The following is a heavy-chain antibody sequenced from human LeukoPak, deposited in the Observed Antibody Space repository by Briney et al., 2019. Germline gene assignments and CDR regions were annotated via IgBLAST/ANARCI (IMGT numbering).Heavy chain of an antibody. J-gene: IGHJ5*02. V-gene: IGHV3-23*01. D-gene: IGHD3-22*01. CDR2: ISGSGGST. CDR1: GFTFSSYA. Sequence: GGSLRLSCAASGFTFSSYAMSWVRQAPGKGLEWVSAISGSGGSTYYADSVKGRFTISRDNSKNTLYLQMNSLRAEDTAVYYCAKDPPRYYYDSSGYPDNWFDPWGQGTLVTVSS. CDR3: AKDPPRYYYDSSGYPDNWFDP.